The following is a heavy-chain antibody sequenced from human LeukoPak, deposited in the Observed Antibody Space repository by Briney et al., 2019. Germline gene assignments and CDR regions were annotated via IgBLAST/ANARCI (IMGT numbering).Heavy chain of an antibody. Sequence: GGSLRLSCAASGFTVSSNYMSWVRQAPGKGLEWVSVIYSGGSTYYADSVKGRFTISRDNSKNTLYLQMNSLRAEDTAVYCARAVNEKINSGYYSDYWGQGTLVTVSS. CDR2: IYSGGST. J-gene: IGHJ4*02. CDR3: ARAVNEKINSGYYSDY. CDR1: GFTVSSNY. D-gene: IGHD3-22*01. V-gene: IGHV3-66*01.